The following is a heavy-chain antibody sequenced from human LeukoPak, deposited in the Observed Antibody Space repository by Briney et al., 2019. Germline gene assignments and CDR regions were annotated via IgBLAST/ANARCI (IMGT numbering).Heavy chain of an antibody. V-gene: IGHV3-30*04. D-gene: IGHD6-19*01. J-gene: IGHJ4*02. CDR1: GFTFSSYA. CDR3: ARDHLAVAGTYYFDY. Sequence: PGRSLRLSCAASGFTFSSYAMHWVRQAPGKGLEWVAVISYDGSNKYYADSVKGRFTISRDNSKNTLYLQMNSLRVEDTAVYYCARDHLAVAGTYYFDYWGQGTLVTVSS. CDR2: ISYDGSNK.